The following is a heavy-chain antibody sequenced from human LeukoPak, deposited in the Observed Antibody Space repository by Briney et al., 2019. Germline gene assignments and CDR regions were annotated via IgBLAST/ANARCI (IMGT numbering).Heavy chain of an antibody. D-gene: IGHD3-10*01. J-gene: IGHJ4*02. CDR2: IYYSGST. CDR1: GGSISSYY. V-gene: IGHV4-59*01. CDR3: ASNYYGSGSPFGY. Sequence: SETLSLTCTVSGGSISSYYWSWIRQPPGKGLEWIGYIYYSGSTNYNPSLKSRVTISVDTSKNQFSLKLSSVTAADTAVYYCASNYYGSGSPFGYWGQGTLVTVSS.